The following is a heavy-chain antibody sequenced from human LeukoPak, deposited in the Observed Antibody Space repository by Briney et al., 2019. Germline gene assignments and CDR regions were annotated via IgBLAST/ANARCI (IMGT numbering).Heavy chain of an antibody. D-gene: IGHD6-6*01. J-gene: IGHJ4*02. CDR2: IKQDGSEK. CDR1: RFTFSSYW. V-gene: IGHV3-7*03. Sequence: GGSLRLSCAASRFTFSSYWMSWVRQAPGKGLEWVANIKQDGSEKYYVDSVKGRFTISRDNAKNSLYLQMNSLRAEDTAVYYCARDRRSSSRVDYWGQGTLVTVSS. CDR3: ARDRRSSSRVDY.